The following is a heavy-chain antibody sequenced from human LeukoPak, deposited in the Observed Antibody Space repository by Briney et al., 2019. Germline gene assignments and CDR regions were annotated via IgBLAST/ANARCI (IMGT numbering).Heavy chain of an antibody. CDR3: ATGAAYYYDSSGLGSFDY. Sequence: ASVKVSCKVSGYTLTELSMHWVRQAPGKGLEWMGGFDPEDGETIHAQKFQGRVTMTEDTSTDTAYMELSSLRSEDTAVYYCATGAAYYYDSSGLGSFDYWGQGTLVTVSS. V-gene: IGHV1-24*01. CDR2: FDPEDGET. J-gene: IGHJ4*02. D-gene: IGHD3-22*01. CDR1: GYTLTELS.